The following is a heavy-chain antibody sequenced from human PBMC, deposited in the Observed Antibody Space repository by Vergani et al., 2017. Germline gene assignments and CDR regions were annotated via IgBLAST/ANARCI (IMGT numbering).Heavy chain of an antibody. D-gene: IGHD4-17*01. CDR2: ISYDGSNK. CDR3: ARGASGDYVSSFDY. Sequence: QVQLVESGGGVVQPGRSLRLSCAASGFTFSSYAMHWVRQAPGKGLEWVAVISYDGSNKYSADSVKGRFTISRDNSKNTLYLQMNSLRAEDTAVYYCARGASGDYVSSFDYWGQGTLVTVSS. CDR1: GFTFSSYA. J-gene: IGHJ4*02. V-gene: IGHV3-30-3*01.